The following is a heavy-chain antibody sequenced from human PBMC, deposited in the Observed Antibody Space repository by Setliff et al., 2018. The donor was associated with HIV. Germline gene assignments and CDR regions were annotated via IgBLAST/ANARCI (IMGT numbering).Heavy chain of an antibody. Sequence: SETLSLTCAVSGGSISSSNWWNWVRQPPGKGLEWIGSIYYSGSTYYNPSLKSRVTISVDTSKNQFSLKLSSVTAADTAVYYCATYADRESNRFDPWGQGILVTVSS. CDR3: ATYADRESNRFDP. CDR1: GGSISSSNW. J-gene: IGHJ5*02. D-gene: IGHD3-10*01. CDR2: IYYSGST. V-gene: IGHV4-39*01.